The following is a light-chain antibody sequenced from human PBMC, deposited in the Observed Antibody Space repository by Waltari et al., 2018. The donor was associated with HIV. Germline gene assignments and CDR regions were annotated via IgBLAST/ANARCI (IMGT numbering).Light chain of an antibody. J-gene: IGKJ3*01. CDR1: QGIRYS. CDR2: AAT. V-gene: IGKV1-12*01. Sequence: DLQLTQSPSSVSTSAGDEVPITCLASQGIRYSVACYQQHPNRAPKLLIFAATKLHSGVPSRFSGWGYGTNFSLTISRLQPEDFATYFCQQSNSLPFTFGPGTQVDVK. CDR3: QQSNSLPFT.